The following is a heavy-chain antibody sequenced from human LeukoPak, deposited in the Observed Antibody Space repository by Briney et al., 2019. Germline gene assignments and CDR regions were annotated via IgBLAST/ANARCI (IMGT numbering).Heavy chain of an antibody. CDR2: INPNSGGT. J-gene: IGHJ4*02. CDR1: GYTFTGYY. CDR3: ARAHTHSSSWYEDY. D-gene: IGHD6-13*01. Sequence: ASVKVSCKASGYTFTGYYMHWVRQAPGQGLEWMGWINPNSGGTNYAQKFQGRVTMTRDTSISTAYMELSRLRSDDTAVYYCARAHTHSSSWYEDYWGQGTLVTVSS. V-gene: IGHV1-2*02.